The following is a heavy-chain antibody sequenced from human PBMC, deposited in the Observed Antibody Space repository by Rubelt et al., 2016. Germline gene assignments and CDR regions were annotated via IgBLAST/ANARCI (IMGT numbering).Heavy chain of an antibody. CDR3: ARAGAGSRHIDY. CDR2: INTDGSNT. J-gene: IGHJ4*02. Sequence: PGKRLMWVSHINTDGSNTRYAESVMGRFTISRDNAKNTLYLQMNSLRDEDTAVYYCARAGAGSRHIDYGGQGTLVTVSS. D-gene: IGHD6-13*01. V-gene: IGHV3-74*01.